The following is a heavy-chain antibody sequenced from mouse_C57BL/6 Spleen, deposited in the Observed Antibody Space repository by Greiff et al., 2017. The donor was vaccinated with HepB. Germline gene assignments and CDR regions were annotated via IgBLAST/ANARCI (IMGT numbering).Heavy chain of an antibody. V-gene: IGHV1-82*01. Sequence: VQLQQSGPELVKPGASVKISCKASGYAFSSSWMNWVKQRPGKGLEWIGRIYPGDGDTNYNGKFEGKATLTADKSSSTAYVQLSSLTSEDSAVSCCAGDAAAAHYLEYWGQGTTLTVAS. CDR1: GYAFSSSW. CDR2: IYPGDGDT. CDR3: AGDAAAAHYLEY. J-gene: IGHJ2*01.